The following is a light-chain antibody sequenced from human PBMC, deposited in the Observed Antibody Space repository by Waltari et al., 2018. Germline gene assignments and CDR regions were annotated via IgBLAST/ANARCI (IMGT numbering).Light chain of an antibody. CDR1: GLADQL. Sequence: SFELNQAPSVSLAPGQTATISCSGDGLADQLICWFQQKPGQSPLLVMFQSDRRPSGVPERFSGSRSGDTATLTISGTQAMDEADYYCHAWDKTRGVFGGGTKVSVL. CDR3: HAWDKTRGV. J-gene: IGLJ1*01. CDR2: QSD. V-gene: IGLV3-1*01.